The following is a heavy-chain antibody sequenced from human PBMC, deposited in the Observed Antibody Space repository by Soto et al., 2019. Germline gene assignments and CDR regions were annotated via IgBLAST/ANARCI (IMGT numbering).Heavy chain of an antibody. J-gene: IGHJ6*03. CDR3: ARDSSYSSSGSYYYYYMDV. Sequence: SETLSLTCTVSGGSISSYYWSWIRQPPGKGLEWIGYIYYSGSTNYNPSLKSRVTISVDTSKNQFSLKLSSVTAADTAVYYCARDSSYSSSGSYYYYYMDVWGKGTTVTVSS. D-gene: IGHD6-6*01. CDR2: IYYSGST. CDR1: GGSISSYY. V-gene: IGHV4-59*01.